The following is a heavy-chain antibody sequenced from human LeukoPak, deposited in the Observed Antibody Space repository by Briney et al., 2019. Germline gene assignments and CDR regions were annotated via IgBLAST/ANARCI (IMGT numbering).Heavy chain of an antibody. Sequence: PGGTLRLSCAASGFTFSNYGMHWVRQAPGKGLEWVSFIPSDGGKKYYADSVKGRFTISRDNSENTLYLQMNSLRAEDTAVYYCAELGITMIGGVWGKGTTVTISS. V-gene: IGHV3-30*02. CDR1: GFTFSNYG. CDR2: IPSDGGKK. CDR3: AELGITMIGGV. D-gene: IGHD3-10*02. J-gene: IGHJ6*04.